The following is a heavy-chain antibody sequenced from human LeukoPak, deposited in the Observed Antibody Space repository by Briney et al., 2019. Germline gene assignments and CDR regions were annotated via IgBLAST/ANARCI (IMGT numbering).Heavy chain of an antibody. J-gene: IGHJ4*02. CDR1: GFTFSNYW. Sequence: GGSLSLSCAASGFTFSNYWMGWVRQAPGKGLEWVANIKEDGSEKYYVDSVKGRFTISRDNARNSLYLQMNSLRAEDTAVYYCASGRQLGYWGQGTLVTVSS. CDR3: ASGRQLGY. V-gene: IGHV3-7*01. D-gene: IGHD6-13*01. CDR2: IKEDGSEK.